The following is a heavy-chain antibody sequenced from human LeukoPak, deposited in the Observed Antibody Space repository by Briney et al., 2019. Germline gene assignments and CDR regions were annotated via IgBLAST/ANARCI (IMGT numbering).Heavy chain of an antibody. V-gene: IGHV4-59*01. J-gene: IGHJ6*02. D-gene: IGHD3-10*01. CDR3: ARDRGYYYYGMDV. CDR2: IYYRGST. CDR1: GGSISSYY. Sequence: SETLSLTCTVSGGSISSYYWSWIRQPPGKGLEWIGYIYYRGSTNYNPSLRSRVTISVDTSKNQFSLKLNSLTAADTAVYYCARDRGYYYYGMDVWGQGTTVTVSS.